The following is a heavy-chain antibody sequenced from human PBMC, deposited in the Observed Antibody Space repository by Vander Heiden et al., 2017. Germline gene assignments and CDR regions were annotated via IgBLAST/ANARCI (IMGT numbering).Heavy chain of an antibody. J-gene: IGHJ3*02. CDR3: AREGVVVTPIPDPFDI. V-gene: IGHV1-8*01. CDR2: MNPNSGTT. D-gene: IGHD2-21*02. Sequence: QVQLVQPGAEVKKPAAAVKVYCKASGYTFSSYDINWVRQAAGQGLEWMGWMNPNSGTTGYAQKFQGRVTMTRSTSISTAYMELSSLTSEDTAVYYCAREGVVVTPIPDPFDIWGQGTMSPSLQ. CDR1: GYTFSSYD.